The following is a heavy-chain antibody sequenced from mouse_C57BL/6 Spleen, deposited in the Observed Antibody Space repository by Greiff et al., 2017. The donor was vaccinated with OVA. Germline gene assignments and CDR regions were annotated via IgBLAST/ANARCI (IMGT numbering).Heavy chain of an antibody. J-gene: IGHJ4*01. CDR2: IYPGDGDT. Sequence: QVQLQQSGAELVKPGASVKISCKASGYAFSSYWMNWVKQRPGKGLEWIGQIYPGDGDTNYNGKFKGKATLTADKSSSTAYMQLSSLTSEDSAVYFCARKGHCYGSSSYPMDYWGQGTSVTVSS. CDR1: GYAFSSYW. D-gene: IGHD1-1*01. CDR3: ARKGHCYGSSSYPMDY. V-gene: IGHV1-80*01.